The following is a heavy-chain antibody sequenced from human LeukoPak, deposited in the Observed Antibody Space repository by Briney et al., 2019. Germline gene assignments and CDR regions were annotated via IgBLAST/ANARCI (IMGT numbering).Heavy chain of an antibody. D-gene: IGHD6-6*01. CDR1: GFTFSSYG. CDR3: ARGAGGSSSWSYYYYYYMDV. V-gene: IGHV3-33*01. J-gene: IGHJ6*03. Sequence: GRSLRLSCAASGFTFSSYGMHWVRQAPGKGLEWVAVIWYDGSNKYYADSVKGRFTISRDNSKNTLYLQMNSLRAEDTAVYYCARGAGGSSSWSYYYYYYMDVWGKGTTVTASS. CDR2: IWYDGSNK.